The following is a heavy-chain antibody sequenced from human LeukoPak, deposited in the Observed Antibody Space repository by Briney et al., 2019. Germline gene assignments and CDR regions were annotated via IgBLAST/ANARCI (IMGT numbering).Heavy chain of an antibody. CDR1: GFTFSSYG. CDR3: ARSGSTYYYGMDV. CDR2: IWYDGTDK. Sequence: GGPLRLTCAASGFTFSSYGMHWVRQGPGKGLEWVTFIWYDGTDKNYADSVKGRFTISRDNSKNTLYLQMNSLRAEDTAVYYCARSGSTYYYGMDVWGQGTTVTVSS. V-gene: IGHV3-33*01. D-gene: IGHD3-10*01. J-gene: IGHJ6*02.